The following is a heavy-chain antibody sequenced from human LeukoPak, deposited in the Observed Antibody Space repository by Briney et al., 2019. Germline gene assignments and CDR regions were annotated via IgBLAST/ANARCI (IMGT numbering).Heavy chain of an antibody. CDR2: IGGSGKNT. V-gene: IGHV3-23*01. Sequence: GGSLRLSCAASGLTFSSYAMSWVRQAPGKGLEWVSAIGGSGKNTFYADSVKGRFTISGDNSKNTLNLQMNSLRAEDTAVYYCAKALSSGWIYYFDYWGQGTLVTVSS. CDR1: GLTFSSYA. CDR3: AKALSSGWIYYFDY. D-gene: IGHD6-19*01. J-gene: IGHJ4*02.